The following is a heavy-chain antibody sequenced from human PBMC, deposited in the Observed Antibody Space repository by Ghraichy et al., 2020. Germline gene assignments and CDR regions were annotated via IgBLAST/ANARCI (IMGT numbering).Heavy chain of an antibody. J-gene: IGHJ4*02. CDR1: GFTYATYA. CDR3: AKWLKSGYYVVDY. Sequence: GGSLRLSCVASGFTYATYAMSWVRQAPGKGLEWVLAASATGGATYYADSVKGRFTISRDNSKHTLNLQMNSLRVEDTAVYYCAKWLKSGYYVVDYWGPGTLVTVST. D-gene: IGHD3-3*01. CDR2: ASATGGAT. V-gene: IGHV3-23*01.